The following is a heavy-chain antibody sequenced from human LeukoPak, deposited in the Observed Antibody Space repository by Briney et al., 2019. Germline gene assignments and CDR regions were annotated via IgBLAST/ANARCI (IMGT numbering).Heavy chain of an antibody. D-gene: IGHD5-18*01. CDR2: ISYDGSNK. V-gene: IGHV3-30*18. J-gene: IGHJ4*02. CDR3: AKDSWAGDTAMGMDY. CDR1: GFTFSSYG. Sequence: GRSLRLSCAASGFTFSSYGMHWVRQAPGKGLEWVAVISYDGSNKYYADSVKGRFTISRDNSKNTLYLQMNSLRAEDTAVYYCAKDSWAGDTAMGMDYWGQGTLVTVSS.